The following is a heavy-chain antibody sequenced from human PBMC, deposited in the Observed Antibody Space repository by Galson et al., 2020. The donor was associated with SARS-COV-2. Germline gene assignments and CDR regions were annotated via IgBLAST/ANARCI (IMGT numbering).Heavy chain of an antibody. CDR2: ISGGGGST. D-gene: IGHD6-13*01. Sequence: GESLKISCAASGLTFSNYAMSWVRQAPGKGLEWVSTISGGGGSTFYADSVKGRFTFSRDNSKNTLYLQMNNLRAGDTAVYYCARLAAADIRYYVDYWGQGTLVTVSS. V-gene: IGHV3-23*01. J-gene: IGHJ4*02. CDR1: GLTFSNYA. CDR3: ARLAAADIRYYVDY.